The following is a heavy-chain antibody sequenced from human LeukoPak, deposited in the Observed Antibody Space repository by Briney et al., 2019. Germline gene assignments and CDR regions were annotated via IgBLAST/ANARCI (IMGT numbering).Heavy chain of an antibody. CDR3: ARGRLDSSSWYGADAFDI. CDR1: GYTFTGYY. J-gene: IGHJ3*02. D-gene: IGHD6-13*01. CDR2: ISAYNGNT. V-gene: IGHV1-18*04. Sequence: ASVKVSCKASGYTFTGYYMHWVRQAPGQGLEWMGRISAYNGNTNYAQKLQGRVTMTTDTSTSTAYMELRSLRSDDTAVYYCARGRLDSSSWYGADAFDIWGQGTMVTVSS.